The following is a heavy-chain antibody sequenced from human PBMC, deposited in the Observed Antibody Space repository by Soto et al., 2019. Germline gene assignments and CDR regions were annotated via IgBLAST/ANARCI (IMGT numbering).Heavy chain of an antibody. D-gene: IGHD2-8*02. CDR1: GFSFSTFA. CDR2: ISHDGSNK. V-gene: IGHV3-30*18. CDR3: AKRADNTGDHYFDF. J-gene: IGHJ4*02. Sequence: QVQLVESGGGVVQPGRSLTLSCAASGFSFSTFAMHWVRQAPGKGLEWVAVISHDGSNKYYADSVKGRFTISRDNSKNTLYLQVNSLRTEDTSMYYCAKRADNTGDHYFDFSGQGTLVTVSS.